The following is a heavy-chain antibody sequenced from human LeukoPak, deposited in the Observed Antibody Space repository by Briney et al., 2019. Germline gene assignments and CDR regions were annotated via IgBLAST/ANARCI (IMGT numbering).Heavy chain of an antibody. CDR1: GGSFSGYY. CDR3: ARDGGGNSDYYYYYMDV. Sequence: SETLSLTCAVYGGSFSGYYWSWIRQPPGKGLEWIGYIYYSGSTNYNPSLKSRVTISVDTSKNQFSLKLSSVTAADTAVYYCARDGGGNSDYYYYYMDVWGKGTTVTVSS. CDR2: IYYSGST. D-gene: IGHD4-23*01. V-gene: IGHV4-59*01. J-gene: IGHJ6*03.